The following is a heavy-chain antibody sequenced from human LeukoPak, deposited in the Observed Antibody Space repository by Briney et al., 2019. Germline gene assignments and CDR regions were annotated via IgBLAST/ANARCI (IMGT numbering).Heavy chain of an antibody. CDR2: IYYSGST. V-gene: IGHV4-59*12. J-gene: IGHJ4*02. CDR3: ARPNYGYSSGWYDY. Sequence: PSETLSLTCTVSGESISGFDWNWIRQPPGKGLEWLGYIYYSGSTNYNPSLKSRVTISVDTSKNQFSLKLSSVTAADTAVYYCARPNYGYSSGWYDYWGQGTLVTVSS. CDR1: GESISGFD. D-gene: IGHD6-19*01.